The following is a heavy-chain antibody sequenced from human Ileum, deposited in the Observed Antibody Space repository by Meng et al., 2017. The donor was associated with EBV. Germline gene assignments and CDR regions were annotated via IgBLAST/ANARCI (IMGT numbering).Heavy chain of an antibody. Sequence: VVWGRAGGVVVQPGRSLSLSRTGSGFAFSSHGMNWVRQAPGRGLEWVGLIWYDGSDEFYSDSVKGRFTISRDNSKNTVYLQMESLRVEDTAVYYCARQVPHDLWGQGTLVTVSS. D-gene: IGHD4/OR15-4a*01. J-gene: IGHJ5*02. CDR1: GFAFSSHG. CDR3: ARQVPHDL. V-gene: IGHV3-33*01. CDR2: IWYDGSDE.